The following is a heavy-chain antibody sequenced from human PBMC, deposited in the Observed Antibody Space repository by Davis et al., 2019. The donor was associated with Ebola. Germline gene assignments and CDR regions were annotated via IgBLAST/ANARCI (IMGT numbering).Heavy chain of an antibody. J-gene: IGHJ6*02. Sequence: MPGGSLRLSCTVSGGSISSSSYYWGWIRQPPGKGLEWIGSIYYSGSTYYNPSLKSRVTISVDTSKNQFSLKLSSVTAADTAVYYCARERYSSFYYYYYGMDVWGQGTTVTVSS. V-gene: IGHV4-39*02. CDR3: ARERYSSFYYYYYGMDV. D-gene: IGHD6-6*01. CDR2: IYYSGST. CDR1: GGSISSSSYY.